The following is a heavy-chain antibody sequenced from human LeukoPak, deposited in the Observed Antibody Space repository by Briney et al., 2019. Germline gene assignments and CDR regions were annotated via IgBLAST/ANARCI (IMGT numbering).Heavy chain of an antibody. D-gene: IGHD1-26*01. CDR3: AKVWAHAFDI. CDR1: GFTFSSYG. J-gene: IGHJ3*02. Sequence: GRSLRLSCVASGFTFSSYGMHWVRQAPGKGLEWVAVISYDGSNKYYADSVKGRFTISRDNSKNTLYLQMNSLRAEDTAVYYCAKVWAHAFDIWGQGTMVTVSS. V-gene: IGHV3-30*18. CDR2: ISYDGSNK.